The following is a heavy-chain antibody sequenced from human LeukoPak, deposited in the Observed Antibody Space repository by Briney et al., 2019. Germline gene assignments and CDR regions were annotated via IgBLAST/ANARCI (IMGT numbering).Heavy chain of an antibody. V-gene: IGHV1-18*01. D-gene: IGHD3-3*01. Sequence: GASVKVSCKASGYTFTSYGISWVRQAPGQGLEWMGWISAYNGNTNYAQKLQGRVTMTTDTSTSTAYMELRSLRSDDTAVYYCARGNTYYDFWSGYYTGNDAFDIWGQGTMVTVSS. CDR1: GYTFTSYG. J-gene: IGHJ3*02. CDR2: ISAYNGNT. CDR3: ARGNTYYDFWSGYYTGNDAFDI.